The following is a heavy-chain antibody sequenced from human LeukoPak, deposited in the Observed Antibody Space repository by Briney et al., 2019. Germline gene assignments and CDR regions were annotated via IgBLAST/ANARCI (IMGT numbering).Heavy chain of an antibody. Sequence: ASVKVSCKASGYTFTNYYIHWVRQAPGQGLEWMGIIVPSGGATNYPQKFQGRVTMTRDTSTTTVYMEMGSLNSDDTAIYYCAREEDGGTFDYWGQGTLVTVSS. V-gene: IGHV1-46*01. J-gene: IGHJ4*02. D-gene: IGHD1-1*01. CDR1: GYTFTNYY. CDR3: AREEDGGTFDY. CDR2: IVPSGGAT.